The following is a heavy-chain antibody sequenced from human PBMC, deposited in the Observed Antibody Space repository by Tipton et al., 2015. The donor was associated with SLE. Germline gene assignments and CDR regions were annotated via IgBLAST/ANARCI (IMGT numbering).Heavy chain of an antibody. Sequence: TLSLTCTVSGDSISSHYWSWIRQPPGKGLEWIGYIYYSGSTNYNPSLKSRVTISMDTSKNHFSLKLSSVTAADTAVYYCARVSDSSSHFFDYWGQVTLVTVSS. V-gene: IGHV4-59*11. CDR3: ARVSDSSSHFFDY. D-gene: IGHD6-6*01. J-gene: IGHJ4*02. CDR1: GDSISSHY. CDR2: IYYSGST.